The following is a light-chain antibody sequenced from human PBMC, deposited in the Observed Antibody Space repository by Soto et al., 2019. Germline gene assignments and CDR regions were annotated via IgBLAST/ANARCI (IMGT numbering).Light chain of an antibody. CDR1: PSVSNS. V-gene: IGKV3-11*01. Sequence: ESVLTQSPATLSLSPGERATLSCRASPSVSNSLAWYQHKPGQAPRLLIYDASNRATGVPTRFSGSGSGTYFTPTISSLEPEDFAVDYCQQRDQWPPVTFGGRTGVEIK. J-gene: IGKJ4*01. CDR2: DAS. CDR3: QQRDQWPPVT.